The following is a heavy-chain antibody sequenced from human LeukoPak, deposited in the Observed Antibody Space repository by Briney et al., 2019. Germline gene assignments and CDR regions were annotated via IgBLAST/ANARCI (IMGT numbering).Heavy chain of an antibody. Sequence: GGSLRLSCAASGFTFSSYWMNWVRQAPGKGLEWVSSISSRSGYIYYADSVKGRFTISRDNAKNSLYLQMNTLRAEDTAVYYCASFDSSGWHYFDYWGQGTLVTVSA. J-gene: IGHJ4*02. CDR3: ASFDSSGWHYFDY. D-gene: IGHD6-19*01. CDR2: ISSRSGYI. CDR1: GFTFSSYW. V-gene: IGHV3-21*01.